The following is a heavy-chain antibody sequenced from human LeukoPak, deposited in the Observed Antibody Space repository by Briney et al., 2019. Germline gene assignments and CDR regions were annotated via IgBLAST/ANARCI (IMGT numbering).Heavy chain of an antibody. CDR1: SGSISTGDYY. CDR3: AVGHYYHSSGYLFDS. CDR2: IYYSGST. Sequence: SETLSLTCTVSSGSISTGDYYWSWVRQPPGKGLEYIGYIYYSGSTYYNPSLKSRITISVDTSKNQFSLKLSSVTAADTAVYYCAVGHYYHSSGYLFDSWGQGTLVTVSS. V-gene: IGHV4-30-4*01. D-gene: IGHD3-22*01. J-gene: IGHJ4*02.